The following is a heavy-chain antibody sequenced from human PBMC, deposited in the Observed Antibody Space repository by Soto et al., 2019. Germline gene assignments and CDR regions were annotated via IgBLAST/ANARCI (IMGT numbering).Heavy chain of an antibody. CDR1: GDTLSHYG. CDR2: TTAILGTR. D-gene: IGHD5-18*01. V-gene: IGHV1-69*13. Sequence: ASVKVSCKASGDTLSHYGVSWVRQVPGKGLEWMGGTTAILGTRDYAQKFQGRMTITSDESTTTSYMELNSLTSDDTAVYYCAAGDSSDTGDHWGQGTLVTVSS. J-gene: IGHJ4*02. CDR3: AAGDSSDTGDH.